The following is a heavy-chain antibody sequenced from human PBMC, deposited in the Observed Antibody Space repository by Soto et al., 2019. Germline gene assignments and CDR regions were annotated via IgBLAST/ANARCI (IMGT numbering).Heavy chain of an antibody. CDR2: INAGNGNT. CDR1: GYTFTSYA. J-gene: IGHJ4*02. D-gene: IGHD3-22*01. Sequence: QVQLVQSGAEVKKPGASVKVSCKASGYTFTSYAIHWVRQAPGQRLEWMGWINAGNGNTKYSQKFQGRVTISWDTSASTAYMELSSLRSEDTAVYYCARGDYYDIHDYWGQGTLVTVSS. CDR3: ARGDYYDIHDY. V-gene: IGHV1-3*01.